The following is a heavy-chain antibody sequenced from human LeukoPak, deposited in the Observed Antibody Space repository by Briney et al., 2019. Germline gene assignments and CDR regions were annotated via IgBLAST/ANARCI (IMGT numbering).Heavy chain of an antibody. J-gene: IGHJ4*02. CDR1: GFTLSGYD. Sequence: GGSLRLSCAASGFTLSGYDMNWVRQAPGKGLEWVSYISSSGTIIYYADSVKGRFTISRDNSKNTLYLQMNSLRAEDTAVYYCARDCSSTSCMDYWGQGTLVTVSS. D-gene: IGHD2-2*01. CDR2: ISSSGTII. CDR3: ARDCSSTSCMDY. V-gene: IGHV3-48*01.